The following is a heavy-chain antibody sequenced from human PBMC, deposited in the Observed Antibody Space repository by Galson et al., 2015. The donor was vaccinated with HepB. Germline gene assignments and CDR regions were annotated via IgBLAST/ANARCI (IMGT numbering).Heavy chain of an antibody. Sequence: SLRLSCATSGFTFNSYTTNWVRQAPGKGLEWVSSISTSSRYIFYADSVRGRFTISRDNARDSMYLQMNSLRAEDTAVYYCARALERLGYCTGGSCPEVDYWGPGTLVTVSS. CDR2: ISTSSRYI. V-gene: IGHV3-21*01. CDR3: ARALERLGYCTGGSCPEVDY. J-gene: IGHJ4*02. D-gene: IGHD2-15*01. CDR1: GFTFNSYT.